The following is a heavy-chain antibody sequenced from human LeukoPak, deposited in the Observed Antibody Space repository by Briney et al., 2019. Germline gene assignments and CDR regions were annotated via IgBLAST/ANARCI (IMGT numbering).Heavy chain of an antibody. CDR3: ARGGYGDRIDY. CDR2: INPNSGGT. D-gene: IGHD4-17*01. J-gene: IGHJ4*02. CDR1: GYTFTGYY. Sequence: ASVKVSCKASGYTFTGYYMHWVRQAPGQGLEWMGWINPNSGGTNYAQTFQGRVTMTRDTSTSTVYMELSRLRSEDTAVYYCARGGYGDRIDYWGQGTLVSVSS. V-gene: IGHV1-2*02.